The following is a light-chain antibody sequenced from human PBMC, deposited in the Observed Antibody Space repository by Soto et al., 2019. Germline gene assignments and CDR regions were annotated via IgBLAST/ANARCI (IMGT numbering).Light chain of an antibody. CDR1: QSVSSN. J-gene: IGKJ4*01. Sequence: EIVMTQSPATLSVSPGERATLSCRASQSVSSNLAWYQQKPGQTPKLLIYVASTRSTGIPARFSGSGSVTEFTLSISSLQSEDFAVYYCQQYNVWPLTFGQGTKVEFK. CDR3: QQYNVWPLT. CDR2: VAS. V-gene: IGKV3-15*01.